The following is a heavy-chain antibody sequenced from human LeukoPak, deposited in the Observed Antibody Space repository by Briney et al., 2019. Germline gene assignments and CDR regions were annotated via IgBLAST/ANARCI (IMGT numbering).Heavy chain of an antibody. V-gene: IGHV3-43*01. CDR2: LTWNGQIT. Sequence: GGSLRLSCVVSGFTLHDYTMHWVRQIPGKGLEWVALLTWNGQITSYGDSVKGRLNISRDDSKNSLYLQMNSLISEDTALYYCAKKGYGGNSGGAYFDSWGQGTLVTVSS. CDR3: AKKGYGGNSGGAYFDS. CDR1: GFTLHDYT. J-gene: IGHJ4*02. D-gene: IGHD4-23*01.